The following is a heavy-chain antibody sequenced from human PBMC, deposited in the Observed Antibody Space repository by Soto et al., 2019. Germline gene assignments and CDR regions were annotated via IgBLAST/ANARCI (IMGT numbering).Heavy chain of an antibody. CDR3: AIGMTTVTTCDY. J-gene: IGHJ4*02. D-gene: IGHD4-17*01. V-gene: IGHV3-33*01. CDR1: GFTFSSYG. Sequence: GGSLRLSCAASGFTFSSYGMHWVRQAPGKGLEWVAVIWYDGSNKYYADSVKGRFTISRDNSKNTLYLQMNSLRAEDTAVYYCAIGMTTVTTCDYWGQGTLVTVSS. CDR2: IWYDGSNK.